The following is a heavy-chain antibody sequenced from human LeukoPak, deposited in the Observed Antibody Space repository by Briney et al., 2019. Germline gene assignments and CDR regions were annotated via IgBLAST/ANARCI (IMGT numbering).Heavy chain of an antibody. CDR3: ARDDEGIFGDFDI. V-gene: IGHV6-1*01. J-gene: IGHJ3*02. CDR1: GDSVSSNSAA. Sequence: SQTLSLTCAISGDSVSSNSAAWHWIRQSPSRGLEWLGRTYCRSKWYNDYAVSVKSRITINPDTSKNQFSLQLNSVTPEDTAVYYCARDDEGIFGDFDIWGQGTMVTVSS. CDR2: TYCRSKWYN. D-gene: IGHD4-17*01.